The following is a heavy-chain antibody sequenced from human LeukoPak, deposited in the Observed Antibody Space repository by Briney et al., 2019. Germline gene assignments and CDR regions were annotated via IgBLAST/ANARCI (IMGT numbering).Heavy chain of an antibody. D-gene: IGHD6-6*01. CDR3: AKDLFPGWGQLAYSLSDY. Sequence: EGSLRLSCAASGFTFSSYGMHWVRQAPGKGLEWVAFIQYDGSNKYYADSVKGRFTISRDNSKNTLYLQMNSLRAEDTAVYYCAKDLFPGWGQLAYSLSDYWGQGTLVTVSS. CDR1: GFTFSSYG. CDR2: IQYDGSNK. J-gene: IGHJ4*02. V-gene: IGHV3-30*02.